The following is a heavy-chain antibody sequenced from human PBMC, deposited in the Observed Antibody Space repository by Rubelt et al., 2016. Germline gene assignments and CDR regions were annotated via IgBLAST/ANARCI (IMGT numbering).Heavy chain of an antibody. CDR3: ASLSSSSHDAFDI. CDR2: IYPGDSDT. CDR1: GYSFTSYW. V-gene: IGHV5-51*01. J-gene: IGHJ3*02. Sequence: EVQLVQSGAEVKKPGESLKISCKGSGYSFTSYWISWVRQMPGKGLEWMGIIYPGDSDTRYSPSFQGQVTTSAAKSISTAYLQWSSRKASDTAMYYCASLSSSSHDAFDIWGQGTMVTVSS. D-gene: IGHD6-6*01.